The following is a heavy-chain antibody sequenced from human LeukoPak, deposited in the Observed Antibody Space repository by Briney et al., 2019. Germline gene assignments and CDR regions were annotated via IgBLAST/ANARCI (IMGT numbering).Heavy chain of an antibody. D-gene: IGHD3-10*01. CDR3: ARDPNPGRGSDAFDI. CDR2: IYSGGST. J-gene: IGHJ3*02. CDR1: GFTFSDYY. Sequence: GGSLRLSCAASGFTFSDYYMSWVRQAPGKGLEWVSVIYSGGSTYYADSVKGRFTISRDNSKNTLYLQMNSLRAEDTAVYYCARDPNPGRGSDAFDIWGQGQWSPSLQ. V-gene: IGHV3-66*01.